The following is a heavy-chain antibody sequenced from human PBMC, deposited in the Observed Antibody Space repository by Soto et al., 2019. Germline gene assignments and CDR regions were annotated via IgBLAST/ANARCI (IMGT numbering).Heavy chain of an antibody. CDR1: GYTFTGYY. V-gene: IGHV1-2*02. CDR3: ARDAHF. D-gene: IGHD3-3*02. Sequence: QVQLVQSRAEVKKPGASVRVSCKASGYTFTGYYLHWVRQAPGQGLEWMGWINPNRGDTSYAQKFQGRVAMTRNMSTSTVYLELSSLKSDDTAVFYCARDAHFWGQGSLVTVSS. CDR2: INPNRGDT. J-gene: IGHJ4*02.